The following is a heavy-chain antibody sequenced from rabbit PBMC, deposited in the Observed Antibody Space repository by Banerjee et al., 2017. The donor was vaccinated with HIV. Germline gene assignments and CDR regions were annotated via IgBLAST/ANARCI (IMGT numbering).Heavy chain of an antibody. CDR3: ARYAQSSGWGLNL. J-gene: IGHJ4*01. Sequence: QEQLVESGGGLVRPEGSLKLSCTASGFSFSNKAVMCWVRQAPGKGLQWIACINAVTGKAVYATWAKGRFTFSKTSSTTVTLQMTRLTAADTATYFCARYAQSSGWGLNLWGQGTLVTVS. D-gene: IGHD4-1*01. CDR2: INAVTGKA. V-gene: IGHV1S45*01. CDR1: GFSFSNKAV.